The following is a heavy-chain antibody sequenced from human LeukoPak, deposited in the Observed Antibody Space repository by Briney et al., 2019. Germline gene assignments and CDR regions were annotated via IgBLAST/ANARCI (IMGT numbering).Heavy chain of an antibody. CDR1: GCTFTSYA. V-gene: IGHV1-3*01. CDR3: ARDNPLHCSGGSCYSKVFDY. D-gene: IGHD2-15*01. Sequence: GASVKVSCKASGCTFTSYAMHWVRQAPGQRLEWMGWINAGNGNTKYSQKFQGRVTITRVTSASTAYMELSSLRSEDTAVYYCARDNPLHCSGGSCYSKVFDYWGQGTLVTVSS. J-gene: IGHJ4*02. CDR2: INAGNGNT.